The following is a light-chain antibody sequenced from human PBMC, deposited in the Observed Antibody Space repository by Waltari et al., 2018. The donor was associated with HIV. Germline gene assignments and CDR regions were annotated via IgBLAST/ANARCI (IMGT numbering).Light chain of an antibody. V-gene: IGLV2-14*01. CDR2: GVS. CDR3: STYTKIDFLV. CDR1: GPAHF. J-gene: IGLJ2*01. Sequence: HSALTQPASVSGSPGQSVTLSCSGTGPAHFLSWYQQFPGQAPQLIIYGVSYRPSGISPRFSASQSGNTASLTISGLQSGDEADYYCSTYTKIDFLVFGSGTKLTVL.